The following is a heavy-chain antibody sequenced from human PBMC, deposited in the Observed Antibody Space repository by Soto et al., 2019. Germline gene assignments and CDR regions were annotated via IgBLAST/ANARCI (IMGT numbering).Heavy chain of an antibody. D-gene: IGHD4-17*01. CDR3: ARDRNPKLRARHYFDY. Sequence: GGSLRLSCAASGFTFSSYGMHWVRQAPGKGLEWVVVIWYDGSNKYYADSVKGRFTISRDNSKNTLYLQMNSLRAEDTAVYYCARDRNPKLRARHYFDYWGQGTLVTVSS. J-gene: IGHJ4*02. CDR1: GFTFSSYG. V-gene: IGHV3-33*01. CDR2: IWYDGSNK.